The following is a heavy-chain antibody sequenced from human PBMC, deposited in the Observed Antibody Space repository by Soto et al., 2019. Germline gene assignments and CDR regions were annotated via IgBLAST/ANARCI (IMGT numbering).Heavy chain of an antibody. CDR3: ARDPVVAASYYYGMDV. J-gene: IGHJ6*02. D-gene: IGHD2-15*01. Sequence: SVKVSCKASGGTFSSYAISWVRQAPGQGLEWMGGIIPIFGTANYAQKFQGRATITADESTSTAYMELSSLRSEDTAVYYCARDPVVAASYYYGMDVWGQGTTVTVSS. V-gene: IGHV1-69*13. CDR1: GGTFSSYA. CDR2: IIPIFGTA.